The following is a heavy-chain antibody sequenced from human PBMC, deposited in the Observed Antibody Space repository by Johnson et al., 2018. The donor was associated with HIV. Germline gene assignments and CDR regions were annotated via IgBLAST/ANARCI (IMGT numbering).Heavy chain of an antibody. Sequence: VQLVESGGGLIQPGGSLRLSCAVSGFTFSSYWMSWVRQAPGKGLEWVANIKQDGSEKYYVDSVTGRFTISRANAKNSLDLEMNSLRAEDTAVYYCARDRGYWDAFDIWGQGTMVTVSS. CDR1: GFTFSSYW. CDR2: IKQDGSEK. J-gene: IGHJ3*02. D-gene: IGHD3-22*01. CDR3: ARDRGYWDAFDI. V-gene: IGHV3-7*01.